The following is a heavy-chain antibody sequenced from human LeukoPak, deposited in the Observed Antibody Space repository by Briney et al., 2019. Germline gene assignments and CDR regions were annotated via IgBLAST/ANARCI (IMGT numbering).Heavy chain of an antibody. CDR1: GFSFNNYW. Sequence: GGSLRLSCTASGFSFNNYWMSWVRQAPGKGLEWVANIKQAGSEKYYVDSVKGRFTISRDNAKNSLYLQMNSLRAEDTAVYYCARLGYDFWSGYYYYYYYYMDVWGKGTTVTVSS. CDR3: ARLGYDFWSGYYYYYYYYMDV. CDR2: IKQAGSEK. J-gene: IGHJ6*03. D-gene: IGHD3-3*01. V-gene: IGHV3-7*01.